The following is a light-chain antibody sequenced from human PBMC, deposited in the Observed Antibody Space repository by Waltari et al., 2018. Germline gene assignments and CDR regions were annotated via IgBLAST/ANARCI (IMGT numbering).Light chain of an antibody. V-gene: IGKV1-5*03. CDR2: EAS. CDR3: QQYHSYPYT. J-gene: IGKJ2*01. Sequence: DIQMTKSPSTLSASIGDRVTITCRASQSITGWLAWYQHKPGKAQNLLIYEASALKSGVPSRFSGSRSGTEFTLTISSLQPDDFATYYCQQYHSYPYTFGQGTKVEI. CDR1: QSITGW.